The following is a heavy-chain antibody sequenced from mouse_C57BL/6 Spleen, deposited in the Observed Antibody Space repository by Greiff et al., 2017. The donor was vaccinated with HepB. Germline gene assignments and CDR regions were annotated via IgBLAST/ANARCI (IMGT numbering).Heavy chain of an antibody. Sequence: EVQLQQSGPELVKPGASVKIPCKASGYTFTDYNMDWVKQSHGKSLEWIGDINPNNGGTIYNQKFKGKATLTVDKSSSTAYMELRSLTSEDTAVYYWARTETRGLYYFDYWGQGTTLTVSS. CDR2: INPNNGGT. D-gene: IGHD3-3*01. V-gene: IGHV1-18*01. J-gene: IGHJ2*01. CDR1: GYTFTDYN. CDR3: ARTETRGLYYFDY.